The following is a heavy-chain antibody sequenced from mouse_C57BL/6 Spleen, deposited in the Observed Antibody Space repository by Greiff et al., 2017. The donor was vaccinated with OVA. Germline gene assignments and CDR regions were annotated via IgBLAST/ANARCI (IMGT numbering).Heavy chain of an antibody. Sequence: VQLQQPGAELVRPGSSVKLSCKASGYTFTSYWMDWVKQRPGQGLEWIGNIYPSDSETHYNQKFKDKATLTVDKSSSTAYMQLSSLTSEDSAVYYWARKTGFYDYDDAMDYWGQGTSVTVSS. CDR3: ARKTGFYDYDDAMDY. D-gene: IGHD2-4*01. CDR2: IYPSDSET. J-gene: IGHJ4*01. V-gene: IGHV1-61*01. CDR1: GYTFTSYW.